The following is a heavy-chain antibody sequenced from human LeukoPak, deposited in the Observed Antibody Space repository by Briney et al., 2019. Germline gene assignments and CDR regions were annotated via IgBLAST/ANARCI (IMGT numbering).Heavy chain of an antibody. D-gene: IGHD3-10*01. CDR2: ITWNGGSI. CDR1: GFTFHGHG. Sequence: GGSLRLSCVASGFTFHGHGMNWVRQAPGKGLEWVSGITWNGGSISYADSVKGRFTISRDNTKNSLYLEMTSLKVEDTALYYCVKDGSYSAFDAWGLGTMVTVSS. J-gene: IGHJ3*01. V-gene: IGHV3-20*04. CDR3: VKDGSYSAFDA.